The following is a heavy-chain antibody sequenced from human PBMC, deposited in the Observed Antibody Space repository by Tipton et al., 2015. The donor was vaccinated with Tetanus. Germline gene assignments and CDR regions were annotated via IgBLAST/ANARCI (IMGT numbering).Heavy chain of an antibody. CDR2: IRSKAYGGTT. V-gene: IGHV3-49*03. J-gene: IGHJ6*04. CDR3: AKEALGVLNL. D-gene: IGHD1-14*01. Sequence: SLRLSCTASGFTFSDYAMSWFRQAPGKGLEWVGFIRSKAYGGTTEYAASVKGRFTISRDDSKSIAYLQMNSLKTEDTAVYYCAKEALGVLNLWGTGTTVIVSS. CDR1: GFTFSDYA.